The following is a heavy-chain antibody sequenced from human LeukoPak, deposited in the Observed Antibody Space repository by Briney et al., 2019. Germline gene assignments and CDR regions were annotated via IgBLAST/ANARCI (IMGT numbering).Heavy chain of an antibody. CDR2: IYYSGST. CDR1: GGSISSYY. J-gene: IGHJ6*02. Sequence: ASETLSLTCTVSGGSISSYYWSWIRQPPGKGLEWIGYIYYSGSTNYNPSLKSRVTISVDTSKNQFSLKLSPVTAADTAVYYCARENQGIAAAGTDYYGMDVWGQGTTVTVSS. V-gene: IGHV4-59*01. CDR3: ARENQGIAAAGTDYYGMDV. D-gene: IGHD6-13*01.